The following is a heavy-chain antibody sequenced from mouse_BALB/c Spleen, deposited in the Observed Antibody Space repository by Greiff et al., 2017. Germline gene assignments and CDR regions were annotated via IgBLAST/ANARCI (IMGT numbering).Heavy chain of an antibody. D-gene: IGHD2-12*01. V-gene: IGHV5-6-4*01. CDR3: TRDLSSYDGDYYAMDY. CDR2: ISSGGSYT. J-gene: IGHJ4*01. Sequence: EVHLVESGGGLVKPGGSLKLSCAASGFTFSSYTMSWVRQTPEKRLEWVATISSGGSYTYYPDSVKGRFTISRDNAKNTLYLQMSSLKSEDTAMYYCTRDLSSYDGDYYAMDYWGQGTSVTVSS. CDR1: GFTFSSYT.